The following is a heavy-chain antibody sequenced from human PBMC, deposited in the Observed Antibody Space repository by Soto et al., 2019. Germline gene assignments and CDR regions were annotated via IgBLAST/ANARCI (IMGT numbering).Heavy chain of an antibody. D-gene: IGHD4-17*01. CDR2: IFSSDDK. Sequence: QVTLKESGPVLVKPTETLTLTCTVSGFSLSNARMGVSWIRQSPGKALEWLAHIFSSDDKSYSTFLKSRLTISKDTSKSQVVLTLTNMDPRDTATYYCARIKGYSDSRSLAFDIWGQGIMVTVSS. CDR3: ARIKGYSDSRSLAFDI. V-gene: IGHV2-26*01. CDR1: GFSLSNARMG. J-gene: IGHJ3*02.